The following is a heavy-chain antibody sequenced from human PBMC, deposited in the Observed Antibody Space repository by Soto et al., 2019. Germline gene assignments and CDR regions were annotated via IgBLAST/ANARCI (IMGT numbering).Heavy chain of an antibody. CDR2: IYYIGSTYYN. V-gene: IGHV4-31*03. J-gene: IGHJ4*02. D-gene: IGHD1-26*01. Sequence: QVQLQESGPGLVKPSQTLSLTCTVSGGSISSGGYYWSWIRQHPGKGLEWIGYIYYIGSTYYNYYNPSLKSRVTISVDTSKNQFSLKLSSVTAADTAVYYCARTPLLWGQGTLVTVSS. CDR3: ARTPLL. CDR1: GGSISSGGYY.